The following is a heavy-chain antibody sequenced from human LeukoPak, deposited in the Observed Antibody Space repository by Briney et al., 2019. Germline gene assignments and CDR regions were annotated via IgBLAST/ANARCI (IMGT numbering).Heavy chain of an antibody. J-gene: IGHJ4*02. CDR3: ALGYCSGGDCYAKPYYFDH. CDR2: ISASGDTT. Sequence: GRSLRLSCAASGFTFRAYAMSWVRQAPGKGLEWVSLISASGDTTYYADSVKGRFTISRVNSRNTLYLQMSSLRAEDTAVYYCALGYCSGGDCYAKPYYFDHWGQGTLVTVSS. CDR1: GFTFRAYA. D-gene: IGHD2-15*01. V-gene: IGHV3-23*01.